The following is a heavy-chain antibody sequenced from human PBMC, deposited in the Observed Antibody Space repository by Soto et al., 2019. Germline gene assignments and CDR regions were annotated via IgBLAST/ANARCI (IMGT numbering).Heavy chain of an antibody. Sequence: QVQLVQSGAEVKKPGASVKVSCKASGYTFTSYDINWVRQATGQGLEWMGWMNPNSGNTGYAQKFXXGVTMPRNTSISTAYMELSSLRSEDTAVYSCARDRVGWLDVWGQGTTVTVSS. CDR1: GYTFTSYD. V-gene: IGHV1-8*01. D-gene: IGHD1-26*01. CDR3: ARDRVGWLDV. J-gene: IGHJ6*02. CDR2: MNPNSGNT.